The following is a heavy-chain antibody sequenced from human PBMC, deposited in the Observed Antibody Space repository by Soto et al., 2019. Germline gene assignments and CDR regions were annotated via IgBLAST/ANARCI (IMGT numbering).Heavy chain of an antibody. CDR1: GGSFSGHS. V-gene: IGHV4-34*01. D-gene: IGHD3-22*01. Sequence: PSETLSLTCAVYGGSFSGHSWTWIRQSPGKGLEWIGDINHSGRVNYSPSLKSRVTISLDTSKNQFSLALSAVTAADTAMYYCSTRAYDTNGYYRFDPWGQGTLGTAPQ. J-gene: IGHJ5*01. CDR2: INHSGRV. CDR3: STRAYDTNGYYRFDP.